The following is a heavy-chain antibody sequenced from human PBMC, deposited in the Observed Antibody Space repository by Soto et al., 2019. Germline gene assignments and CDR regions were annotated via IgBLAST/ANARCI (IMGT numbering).Heavy chain of an antibody. V-gene: IGHV1-18*01. Sequence: ASVKVSCKSSGYKFISHSITWVRQAPGQGLEWMGRISAYNGNTNYAQKFQDRVTLTTNTSTRTASLELRSLRSDDTAVYYCARVPHNFNWVPYGLDIWGQGTTVTVSS. CDR3: ARVPHNFNWVPYGLDI. CDR1: GYKFISHS. CDR2: ISAYNGNT. D-gene: IGHD3-9*01. J-gene: IGHJ6*02.